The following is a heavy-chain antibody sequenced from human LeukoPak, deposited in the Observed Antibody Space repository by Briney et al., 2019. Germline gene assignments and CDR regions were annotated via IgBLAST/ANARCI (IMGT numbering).Heavy chain of an antibody. CDR1: GFTFSSYG. V-gene: IGHV3-30*18. D-gene: IGHD2-2*02. Sequence: GGSLRLPCADSGFTFSSYGMHWVRQAPGKGLEWVAVISYNGSNKYYADSVKGRFTISRDNSKNTLYLQMNSLRAEDTAVYYCAKDPYPTPFSYYYGMDVWGQGTTVTVSS. CDR2: ISYNGSNK. CDR3: AKDPYPTPFSYYYGMDV. J-gene: IGHJ6*02.